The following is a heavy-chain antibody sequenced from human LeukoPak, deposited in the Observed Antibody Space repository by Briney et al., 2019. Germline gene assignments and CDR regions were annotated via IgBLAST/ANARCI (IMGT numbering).Heavy chain of an antibody. D-gene: IGHD2-15*01. CDR1: GFTVSSNY. Sequence: PGGSLRLSCAASGFTVSSNYMSWVRQAPGKGLEWVAVISYDGSNKYYADSVKGRFTISRDNSKNTLYLQMNSLRAEDTAVYYCARDGYSDCSGGSCYFEYWGQGTLVTVSS. CDR3: ARDGYSDCSGGSCYFEY. V-gene: IGHV3-30*03. J-gene: IGHJ4*02. CDR2: ISYDGSNK.